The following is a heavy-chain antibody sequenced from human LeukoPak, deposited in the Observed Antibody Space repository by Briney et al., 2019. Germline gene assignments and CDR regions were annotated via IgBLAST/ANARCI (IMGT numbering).Heavy chain of an antibody. V-gene: IGHV1-2*02. D-gene: IGHD4-11*01. J-gene: IGHJ5*02. CDR3: ARVTVPSASWFDP. CDR1: GYTFTGYY. Sequence: GASVKVSCKASGYTFTGYYMHWVRQAPGQGLEWMGWINPNSGGTNYTQKFQGRVTMTRDTSISTAYMELSRLRSDDTAVYYCARVTVPSASWFDPWGQGTLVTVSS. CDR2: INPNSGGT.